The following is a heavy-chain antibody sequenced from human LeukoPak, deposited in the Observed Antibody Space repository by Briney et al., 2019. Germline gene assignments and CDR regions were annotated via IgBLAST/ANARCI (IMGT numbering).Heavy chain of an antibody. Sequence: PSETLSLTCAVSGGSFSGHYWNWIRQPPGKGLEWIGEINHGGSTNYNPSLKSRVTISVDTSKNQFSLKLSSVTAADTAVYYCARAGLGIATKFDPWGQGTLVTVSS. J-gene: IGHJ5*02. D-gene: IGHD6-13*01. CDR3: ARAGLGIATKFDP. CDR1: GGSFSGHY. V-gene: IGHV4-34*01. CDR2: INHGGST.